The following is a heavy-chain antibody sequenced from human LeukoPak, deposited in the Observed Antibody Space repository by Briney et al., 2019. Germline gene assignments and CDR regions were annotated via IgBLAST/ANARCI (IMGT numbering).Heavy chain of an antibody. J-gene: IGHJ4*02. Sequence: PGRSLRLSCAASGFTFNDYAMNWVRQAPGKGLEWVSGISGNGGSVVYADSVKGRFTISIDKAKNSLYLQMNSLRAEDTALYYCAKDKLDIVATITIGYFDYWGQGTLVTVSS. CDR3: AKDKLDIVATITIGYFDY. CDR1: GFTFNDYA. V-gene: IGHV3-9*01. D-gene: IGHD5-12*01. CDR2: ISGNGGSV.